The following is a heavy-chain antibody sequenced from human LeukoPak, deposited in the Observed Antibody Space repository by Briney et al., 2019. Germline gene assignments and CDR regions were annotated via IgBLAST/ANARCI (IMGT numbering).Heavy chain of an antibody. CDR3: AKDGAIFGVPITRGGMDV. Sequence: GGSLRLSCAASGFKFDEYAMHWVRQVPGQGLEWVSGITWNSGSVGYADSVRGRFTISRDNAKNSLYLQMNSLRPEDTALYYCAKDGAIFGVPITRGGMDVWGQGTAVIVSS. J-gene: IGHJ6*02. V-gene: IGHV3-9*01. D-gene: IGHD3-3*01. CDR1: GFKFDEYA. CDR2: ITWNSGSV.